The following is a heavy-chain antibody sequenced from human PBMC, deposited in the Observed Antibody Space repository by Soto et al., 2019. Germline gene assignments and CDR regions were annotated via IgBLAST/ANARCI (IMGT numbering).Heavy chain of an antibody. CDR2: ISGSGGST. CDR1: GFTFSSYA. Sequence: GGSLRLSCAASGFTFSSYAMIWVRQAPGKGLEWVSAISGSGGSTYYADSVKGRFTISRDNSKNTLYLQMNSLRAEDTAVYYCAKSTIFGVVITPSNWFDPWGQGTLVTAPQ. CDR3: AKSTIFGVVITPSNWFDP. J-gene: IGHJ5*02. D-gene: IGHD3-3*01. V-gene: IGHV3-23*01.